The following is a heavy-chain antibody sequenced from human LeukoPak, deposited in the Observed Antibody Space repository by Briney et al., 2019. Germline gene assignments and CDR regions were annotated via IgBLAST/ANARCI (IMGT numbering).Heavy chain of an antibody. CDR3: ARGGVVGATDWFDP. CDR1: GYTFIGYY. J-gene: IGHJ5*02. D-gene: IGHD1-26*01. Sequence: GASVKVSCKASGYTFIGYYMHWVRQAPGQGLEWMGRINPNNGGTKYAQKFQGRVTMTRDTSISTAYMELSRLRSDDTAVYYCARGGVVGATDWFDPCGQGALVTVSS. CDR2: INPNNGGT. V-gene: IGHV1-2*06.